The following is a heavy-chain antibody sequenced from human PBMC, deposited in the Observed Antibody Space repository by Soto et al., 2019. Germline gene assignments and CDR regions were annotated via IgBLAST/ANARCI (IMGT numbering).Heavy chain of an antibody. J-gene: IGHJ6*02. CDR3: AKDAPQITGTTDYGMDV. D-gene: IGHD1-20*01. Sequence: HPGGSLRLSCAASGFTFSSYAMSWVRQAPGKGLEWVSAISGSGGSTYYADSVKGRFTISRDNSKNTLYLQMNSLRAEDTAVYYCAKDAPQITGTTDYGMDVWGQGTTVTVSS. CDR1: GFTFSSYA. CDR2: ISGSGGST. V-gene: IGHV3-23*01.